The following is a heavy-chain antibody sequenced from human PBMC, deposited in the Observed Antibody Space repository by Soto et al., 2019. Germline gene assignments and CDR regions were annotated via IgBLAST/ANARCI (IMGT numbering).Heavy chain of an antibody. CDR1: GFTFSSYA. CDR3: AKDGAPPTHYYDSSGYFDY. J-gene: IGHJ4*02. CDR2: ISGSGGST. V-gene: IGHV3-23*01. Sequence: EVQLLESGGGLVQPGGSLRLSCAASGFTFSSYAMSWVRQAPGKGLEWVSAISGSGGSTYYADSVKGRFTISRDNSKNTLYLQMNSLRAEDTAVYYCAKDGAPPTHYYDSSGYFDYWGQGTLVTVSS. D-gene: IGHD3-22*01.